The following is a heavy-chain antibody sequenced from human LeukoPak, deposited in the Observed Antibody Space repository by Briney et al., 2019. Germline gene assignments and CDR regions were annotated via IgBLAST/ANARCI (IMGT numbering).Heavy chain of an antibody. CDR1: GGSINGHY. CDR2: ISDSGST. D-gene: IGHD4-17*01. V-gene: IGHV4-59*11. J-gene: IGHJ5*02. Sequence: SETLSLTCTVSGGSINGHYWTWIRLSPGKGLEWIGYISDSGSTNYNPSLKSRVIMSLEASKTEFSLRLNSVTAADTAVYYCARVSRGAVTSNWFDPWGQGTLVTVSS. CDR3: ARVSRGAVTSNWFDP.